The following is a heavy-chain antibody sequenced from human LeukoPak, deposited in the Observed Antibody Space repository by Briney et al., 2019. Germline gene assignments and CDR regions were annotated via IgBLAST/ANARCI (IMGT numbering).Heavy chain of an antibody. CDR3: AKDTCSSTSCSNDY. V-gene: IGHV3-9*01. D-gene: IGHD2-2*01. CDR2: ITWNSGDI. Sequence: PGGSLRLSCAASGFTFDDYAMHWVRHAPGKGLEWVSGITWNSGDIGYADSVKGRFTISRDNAKNSLYLQMNSLRAEDTALYYCAKDTCSSTSCSNDYWGQGTLVTVSS. J-gene: IGHJ4*02. CDR1: GFTFDDYA.